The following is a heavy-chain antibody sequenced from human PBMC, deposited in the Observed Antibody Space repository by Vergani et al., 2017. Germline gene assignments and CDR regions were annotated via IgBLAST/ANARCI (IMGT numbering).Heavy chain of an antibody. V-gene: IGHV3-23*01. CDR3: ARAIIAVDGTRDY. J-gene: IGHJ4*02. CDR1: GFSFPGYA. CDR2: VSGSSATP. Sequence: EVQLLESGGGLVQPGGSLRLSCEASGFSFPGYAMSWVRQAPGKGLEWVSSVSGSSATPYYADSVKGRFTISRDNAKNSLYLQMNSLRAEDTAVYYCARAIIAVDGTRDYWGQGTLVTVSS. D-gene: IGHD6-19*01.